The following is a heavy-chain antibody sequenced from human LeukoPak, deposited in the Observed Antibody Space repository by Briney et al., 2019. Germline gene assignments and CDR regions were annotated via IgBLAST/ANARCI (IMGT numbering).Heavy chain of an antibody. CDR2: MNPNSGNT. D-gene: IGHD3-3*01. V-gene: IGHV1-8*01. Sequence: ASVKVSCKASGYTFTSYDINWVRQATGQGLEWMGWMNPNSGNTGYAQKFQGRVTMTRNTSISTAYMELSSLRSEDTAVYYCARNVGVAKTFYYYYYYMDVWGKGTTVTVSS. CDR3: ARNVGVAKTFYYYYYYMDV. J-gene: IGHJ6*03. CDR1: GYTFTSYD.